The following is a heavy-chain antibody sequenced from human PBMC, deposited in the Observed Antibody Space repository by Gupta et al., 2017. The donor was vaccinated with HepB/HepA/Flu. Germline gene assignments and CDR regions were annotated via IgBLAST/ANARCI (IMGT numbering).Heavy chain of an antibody. CDR2: IWYDGSNK. CDR3: ASGADNWGLDGNDY. J-gene: IGHJ4*02. V-gene: IGHV3-33*01. CDR1: GFTFSSYG. Sequence: QVQLVESGGGVVQPGRSLRLSCAASGFTFSSYGMPWVRQAPGKGLEWVAVIWYDGSNKYYADSVKGRFTISRDNSKNTLYLQMNSLRAEDTAVYYCASGADNWGLDGNDYWGQGTLVTVSS. D-gene: IGHD7-27*01.